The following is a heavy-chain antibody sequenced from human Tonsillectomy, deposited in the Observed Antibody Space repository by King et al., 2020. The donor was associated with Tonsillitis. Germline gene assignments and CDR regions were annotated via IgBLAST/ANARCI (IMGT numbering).Heavy chain of an antibody. V-gene: IGHV3-23*04. CDR2: ISNIDDIT. CDR1: GFTFSSYA. CDR3: AKRFGANSGAFDY. D-gene: IGHD4/OR15-4a*01. J-gene: IGHJ4*02. Sequence: VQLVESGGGLVQPGESLRLSCAASGFTFSSYATSWVRQAPGKGLELVSGISNIDDITYYTDSVKGRFTISRDISKNTLYLLMTSLRAEDTAVYYCAKRFGANSGAFDYWGQGTLVSVSS.